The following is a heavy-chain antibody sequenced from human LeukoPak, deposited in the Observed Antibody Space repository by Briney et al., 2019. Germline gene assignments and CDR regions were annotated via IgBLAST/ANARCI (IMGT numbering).Heavy chain of an antibody. V-gene: IGHV4-34*01. J-gene: IGHJ6*02. CDR1: GGSFSGYY. D-gene: IGHD3-16*01. CDR3: ARDRGRGVSKYGMDV. Sequence: SETLSLTCAVYGGSFSGYYWSWIRQPPGKGLEWIGEINHSGSTNYNPSLKSRATISVDKSTNQFSLKLSSVTAADTAVYYCARDRGRGVSKYGMDVWGQGTTVTVSS. CDR2: INHSGST.